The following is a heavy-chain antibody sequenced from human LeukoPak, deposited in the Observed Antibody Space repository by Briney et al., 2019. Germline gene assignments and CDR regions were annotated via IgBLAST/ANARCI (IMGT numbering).Heavy chain of an antibody. V-gene: IGHV4-59*01. Sequence: SETLSLTCTVSGGSITNYYWSWIRQPPGKGLEWIGYIYYSGSTNYNPSLKSRVTISVDTSKNQFSLNLRSVTAADTAVYYCARGGAVVSWFDPWGQGTLVTVSS. CDR1: GGSITNYY. D-gene: IGHD6-19*01. CDR3: ARGGAVVSWFDP. CDR2: IYYSGST. J-gene: IGHJ5*02.